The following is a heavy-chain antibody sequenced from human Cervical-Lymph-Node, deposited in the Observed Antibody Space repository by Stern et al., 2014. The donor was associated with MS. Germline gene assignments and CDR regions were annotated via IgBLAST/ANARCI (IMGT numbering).Heavy chain of an antibody. CDR2: ISGYKGNT. V-gene: IGHV1-18*01. Sequence: QVQLVQSGTEVKKPGASVKVSCKASGDTFGTYGVNWVRQAPGKRLDWLGWISGYKGNTNYAQRLQGRVTLTTDTSTTTAYMELRSLRSDDTAVYYCAIMGTNGIDVWGQGTTVTVSS. CDR1: GDTFGTYG. J-gene: IGHJ6*02. D-gene: IGHD5-18*01. CDR3: AIMGTNGIDV.